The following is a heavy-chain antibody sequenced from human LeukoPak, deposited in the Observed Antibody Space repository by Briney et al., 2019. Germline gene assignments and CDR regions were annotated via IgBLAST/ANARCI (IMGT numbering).Heavy chain of an antibody. CDR2: IGANGGGA. CDR3: AKATKAIVVDNYFDS. J-gene: IGHJ4*02. CDR1: GFTFSKFA. D-gene: IGHD3-22*01. Sequence: PGGSLRLSCTASGFTFSKFAMHWVRQAPGKGLQWVSGIGANGGGAYYADSVKGRFTISRDNSKNTLYLQMNSLRAEDTAVYYCAKATKAIVVDNYFDSWGQGTLVTVSS. V-gene: IGHV3-23*01.